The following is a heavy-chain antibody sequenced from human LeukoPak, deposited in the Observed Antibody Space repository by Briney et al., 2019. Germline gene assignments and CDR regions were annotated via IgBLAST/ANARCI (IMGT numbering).Heavy chain of an antibody. CDR3: ARDEYSSSSGLLDYYYGMDV. CDR1: GGTFSSYA. Sequence: ASVKVSCKASGGTFSSYAISWVRQAPGQGLEWMGGIIPIFGTANYAQKFQGRVTITADESTSTAYMELSSLRSEDTAVYYCARDEYSSSSGLLDYYYGMDVWGQGTTVTVSS. J-gene: IGHJ6*02. D-gene: IGHD6-6*01. V-gene: IGHV1-69*13. CDR2: IIPIFGTA.